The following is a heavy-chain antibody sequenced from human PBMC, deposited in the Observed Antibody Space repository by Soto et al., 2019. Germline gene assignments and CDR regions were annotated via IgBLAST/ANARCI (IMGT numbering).Heavy chain of an antibody. CDR1: VEKVCRYR. Sequence: GAAQQSSGEGCVEKVCRYRWWRERQKTRKRPEWMGIIYPGDSDTRYSPSFQGQVTISADKSISTAYLQWSSLKASDTAMYYCASQYYGSGTKTPGDAFDIWGQGTMVTVSS. D-gene: IGHD3-10*01. CDR2: IYPGDSDT. V-gene: IGHV5-51*01. J-gene: IGHJ3*02. CDR3: ASQYYGSGTKTPGDAFDI.